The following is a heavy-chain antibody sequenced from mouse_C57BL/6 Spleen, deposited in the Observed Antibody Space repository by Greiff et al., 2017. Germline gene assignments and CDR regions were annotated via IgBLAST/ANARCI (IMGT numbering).Heavy chain of an antibody. CDR2: IWSGGST. CDR1: GFSLTSYG. D-gene: IGHD2-5*01. Sequence: VKLVESGPGLVQPSQSLSITCTVSGFSLTSYGVHWVRQSPGKGLEWLGVIWSGGSTDYNAAFISRLSISKDNSKSQVFFKMNSLQADDTAIYYCARRDYSNYGFAYWGQGTLVTVSA. CDR3: ARRDYSNYGFAY. J-gene: IGHJ3*01. V-gene: IGHV2-2*01.